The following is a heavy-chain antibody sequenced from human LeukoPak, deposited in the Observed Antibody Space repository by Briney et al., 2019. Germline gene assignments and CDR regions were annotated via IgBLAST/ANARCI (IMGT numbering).Heavy chain of an antibody. CDR1: GGTFSSYA. D-gene: IGHD3-3*01. J-gene: IGHJ4*02. CDR2: IIPIFGTA. Sequence: SVKVSCKASGGTFSSYAISWVRQAPGQGLEWMGGIIPIFGTANYAQKFQGRVTITADESTSTAYMELSSLRSEDTAVYYCARVWSDCYVTNCYISEYWGQGTLVTVSS. CDR3: ARVWSDCYVTNCYISEY. V-gene: IGHV1-69*13.